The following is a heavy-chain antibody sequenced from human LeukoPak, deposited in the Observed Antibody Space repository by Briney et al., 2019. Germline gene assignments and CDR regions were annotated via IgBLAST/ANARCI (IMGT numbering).Heavy chain of an antibody. CDR2: IYGSGST. V-gene: IGHV3-53*01. Sequence: GGSLRLSCAASGNYWMHWVRQAPGKGLEWVSIIYGSGSTYYADSVKGRFTISRDNSKNMVYLQLNSLRAEDTAIFYCVQIPGGGYWGQGTLVTVSS. D-gene: IGHD5-24*01. J-gene: IGHJ4*02. CDR1: GNYW. CDR3: VQIPGGGY.